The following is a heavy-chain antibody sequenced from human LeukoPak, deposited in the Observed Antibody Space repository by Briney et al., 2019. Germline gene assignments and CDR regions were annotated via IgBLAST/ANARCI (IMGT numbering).Heavy chain of an antibody. CDR3: ARGSLRGGYYDSTRPYYFDY. Sequence: PSETLSLTCAVYGGSFSGYYWSWIRQPPGKGLEWIGEINHSGSTNYNPSLKSRVTISVDTSKNQFSLKLSSVTAADMAVYYCARGSLRGGYYDSTRPYYFDYWGQGTLVTVSS. J-gene: IGHJ4*02. CDR2: INHSGST. CDR1: GGSFSGYY. V-gene: IGHV4-34*01. D-gene: IGHD3-22*01.